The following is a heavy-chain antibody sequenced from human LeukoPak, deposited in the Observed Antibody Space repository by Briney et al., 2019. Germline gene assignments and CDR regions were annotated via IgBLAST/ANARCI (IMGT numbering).Heavy chain of an antibody. Sequence: TSETLSLTCAVYGGSFSGYHWTWVRQSPVKGLEWIGEITYSEDTKYNPSLESRCTISIDASKNQFSLKLNSLTVADSAVYYCARGPLGWGHYYYMDVWGEGTTVIVS. CDR3: ARGPLGWGHYYYMDV. J-gene: IGHJ6*03. CDR1: GGSFSGYH. V-gene: IGHV4-34*01. D-gene: IGHD1-26*01. CDR2: ITYSEDT.